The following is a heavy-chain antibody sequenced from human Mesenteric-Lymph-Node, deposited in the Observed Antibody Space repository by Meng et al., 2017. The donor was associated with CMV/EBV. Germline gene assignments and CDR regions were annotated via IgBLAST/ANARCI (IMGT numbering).Heavy chain of an antibody. CDR2: IRGKANNYAT. Sequence: GGSLRLSCAASGSTFSGSAMHWVRQASGKGLEWVGRIRGKANNYATAYAASVKGRFTISRDDSKNTAYLQMNSLKTEDTAVYYCTRRTMAYGMDVWGQGTTVTVSS. J-gene: IGHJ6*02. CDR3: TRRTMAYGMDV. CDR1: GSTFSGSA. V-gene: IGHV3-73*01. D-gene: IGHD1-14*01.